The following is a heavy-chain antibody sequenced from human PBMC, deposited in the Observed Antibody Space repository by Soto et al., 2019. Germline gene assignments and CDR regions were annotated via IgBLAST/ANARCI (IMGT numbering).Heavy chain of an antibody. CDR1: GFTFSSYA. V-gene: IGHV3-30-3*01. D-gene: IGHD4-4*01. CDR3: AKPLWSDDYNLGYFHL. CDR2: ISYDGSNK. Sequence: QVQLVESGGGVVQPGRSLRLSCAASGFTFSSYAMHWVRQVPGKGLEWVAVISYDGSNKYYADSVKGRFTISRDNSKNTLYLQMSSLRAEDTAVYYCAKPLWSDDYNLGYFHLCGRGTLVTVST. J-gene: IGHJ2*01.